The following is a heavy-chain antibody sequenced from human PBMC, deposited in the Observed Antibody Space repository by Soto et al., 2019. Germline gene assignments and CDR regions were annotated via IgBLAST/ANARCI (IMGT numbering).Heavy chain of an antibody. J-gene: IGHJ4*02. CDR1: GYTLTELS. D-gene: IGHD6-6*01. CDR3: ATDSSSKYYFDY. Sequence: ASVKVSCKVSGYTLTELSMHWVRQAPGKGLEWMGGFDPEDGETIYAQKFQGRVTMTEDTSTDTAYMELSSLRSEDTAVYYCATDSSSKYYFDYWGQGTLVTVSS. V-gene: IGHV1-24*01. CDR2: FDPEDGET.